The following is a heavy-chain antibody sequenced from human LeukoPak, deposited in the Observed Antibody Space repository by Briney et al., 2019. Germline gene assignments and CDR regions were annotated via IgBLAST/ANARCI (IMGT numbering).Heavy chain of an antibody. V-gene: IGHV1-2*02. J-gene: IGHJ6*02. CDR1: GYTSTDYY. Sequence: ASLKISSKASGYTSTDYYMHWVRQAPGHGLERMGWINPHSGGTNYAQKFQGRVTMTTDTSISTAYMEVSRLRSDDTAVYYCARVRIGQQLDKYYYYAMDVWGQGTTVTVSS. CDR3: ARVRIGQQLDKYYYYAMDV. D-gene: IGHD6-13*01. CDR2: INPHSGGT.